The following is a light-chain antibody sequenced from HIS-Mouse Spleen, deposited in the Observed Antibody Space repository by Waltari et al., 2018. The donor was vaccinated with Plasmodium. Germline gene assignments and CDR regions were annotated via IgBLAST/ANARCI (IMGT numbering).Light chain of an antibody. CDR2: EVS. V-gene: IGLV2-8*01. CDR1: SSDVGGSNY. Sequence: QSALTQPPSASGSPGQSVPISCTGTSSDVGGSNYVSWYQQHPGTAPKLMIYEVSKRPSGVPDRFSGSKSGNTASLTVSGLQAEDEADYYCSSYAGSNNLVFGGGTKLTVL. J-gene: IGLJ2*01. CDR3: SSYAGSNNLV.